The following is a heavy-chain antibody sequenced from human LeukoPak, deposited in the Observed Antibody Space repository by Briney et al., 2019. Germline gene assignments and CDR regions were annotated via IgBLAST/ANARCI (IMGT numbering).Heavy chain of an antibody. D-gene: IGHD3-22*01. CDR3: AREKRDSSGYSFDY. Sequence: GGSLRLSCAASGFTFSSYAMHWVRQAPGKGLEWVAVISYDGSNKYYADSVKGRFPISRDNSKNTLYLQMNSLRAEDTAVYYCAREKRDSSGYSFDYWSQGTLVTVSS. CDR2: ISYDGSNK. CDR1: GFTFSSYA. V-gene: IGHV3-30-3*01. J-gene: IGHJ4*02.